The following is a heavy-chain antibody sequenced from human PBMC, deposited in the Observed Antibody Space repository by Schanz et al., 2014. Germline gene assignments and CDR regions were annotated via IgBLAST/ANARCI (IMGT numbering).Heavy chain of an antibody. CDR2: INSDDTTK. J-gene: IGHJ4*02. CDR1: GFTFSSYW. D-gene: IGHD4-17*01. CDR3: VRDTDYHFDY. V-gene: IGHV3-74*03. Sequence: EVRLVESGGGFVQSGGSLRLSCAASGFTFSSYWMHWVRQAPGKGLVWVSRINSDDTTKTYADSVKGRFTISRDNAKNALYLQMNSLRAEDTAVYYCVRDTDYHFDYWGQGTLVTVSS.